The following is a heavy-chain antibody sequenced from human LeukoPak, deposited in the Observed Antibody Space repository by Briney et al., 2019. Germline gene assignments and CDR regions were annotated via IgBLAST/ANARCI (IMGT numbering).Heavy chain of an antibody. CDR3: ARVFRDSYYYYYMDV. CDR2: ISSGGTTI. J-gene: IGHJ6*03. Sequence: HSGGSLRPSCAASGFTFSSYWMNWVRQAPGKGLEWLSYISSGGTTIYYADSLKGRFTISRDNAKSSLYLQMNSLRAEDTAVYYCARVFRDSYYYYYMDVWGKGTTVTVSS. CDR1: GFTFSSYW. V-gene: IGHV3-48*04.